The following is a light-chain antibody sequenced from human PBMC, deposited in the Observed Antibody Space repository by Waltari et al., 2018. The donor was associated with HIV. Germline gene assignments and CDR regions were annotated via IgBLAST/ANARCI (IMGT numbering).Light chain of an antibody. J-gene: IGLJ2*01. V-gene: IGLV1-44*01. Sequence: QSVLTQPPSASGTPGQRVTISCSGRNSNLGSNTVNWYQQLPGTAPKLLIYGNTQRPSGVPDRFSGYKAGTSASLAISGLQSEDEADYYCAAWDDSLNGEVVFGGGTKLTVL. CDR2: GNT. CDR1: NSNLGSNT. CDR3: AAWDDSLNGEVV.